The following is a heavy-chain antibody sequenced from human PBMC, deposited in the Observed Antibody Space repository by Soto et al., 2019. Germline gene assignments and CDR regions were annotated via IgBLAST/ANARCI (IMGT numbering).Heavy chain of an antibody. V-gene: IGHV3-21*01. CDR3: ARDIAAAGTKRWTGYYYYYGMDV. D-gene: IGHD6-13*01. J-gene: IGHJ6*02. CDR2: ISSSSSYI. CDR1: GFTFSSYR. Sequence: EVQLVESGGGLVKPRGSLRLSCAAAGFTFSSYRMNWVRQAPGKGLEWVSSISSSSSYIYYADSVKGRFTISRDNAKNSLYLQMYSLRAEDTAVYYCARDIAAAGTKRWTGYYYYYGMDVWGQGTTVTVSS.